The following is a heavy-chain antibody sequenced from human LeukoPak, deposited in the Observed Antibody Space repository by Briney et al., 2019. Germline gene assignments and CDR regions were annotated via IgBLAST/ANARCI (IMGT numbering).Heavy chain of an antibody. J-gene: IGHJ4*02. CDR1: GFTFDDYA. D-gene: IGHD5-18*01. CDR3: AKARSGYSYGYWLDY. V-gene: IGHV3-9*01. Sequence: PGGSLRLSCAASGFTFDDYAMHWVRQAPGKGLEWVSGMSWNSGSIGYADSVKGRFTISRDNAKNSLYLQMNSLRAEDRALYYCAKARSGYSYGYWLDYWGQGTLVTVSS. CDR2: MSWNSGSI.